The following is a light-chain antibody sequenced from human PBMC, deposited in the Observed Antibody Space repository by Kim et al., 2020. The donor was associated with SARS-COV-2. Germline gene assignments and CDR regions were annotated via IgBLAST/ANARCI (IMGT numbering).Light chain of an antibody. V-gene: IGLV7-43*01. CDR3: LLYYGGAVI. J-gene: IGLJ2*01. CDR1: SGAVTIGYY. Sequence: PGGTVTLTCASSSGAVTIGYYPIWVQQKPGQAPRALIYSTSSKLSWTPARFSGSLLGGKAALTLSGVQPEDEAEYYCLLYYGGAVIFGGGTQLTVL. CDR2: STS.